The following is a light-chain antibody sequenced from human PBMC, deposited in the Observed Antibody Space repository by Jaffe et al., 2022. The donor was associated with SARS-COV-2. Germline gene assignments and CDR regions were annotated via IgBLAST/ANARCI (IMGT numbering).Light chain of an antibody. Sequence: DIQMTQSPSSLSASVGDRVAITCRASQSISTFLNWYQQKPGKAPKLLIFGASRLESGVPSRFSGSGSGTDFTLTISNLQREDFATYYCQQSSITPPFTFGQGTKLEIK. CDR3: QQSSITPPFT. J-gene: IGKJ2*01. V-gene: IGKV1-39*01. CDR2: GAS. CDR1: QSISTF.